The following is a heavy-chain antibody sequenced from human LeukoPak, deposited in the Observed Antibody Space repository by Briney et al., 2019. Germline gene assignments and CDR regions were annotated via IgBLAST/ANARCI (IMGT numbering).Heavy chain of an antibody. CDR1: GFTFSSYW. Sequence: GGSLRLSCAASGFTFSSYWMHWVRQAPGKGLVWVSRINSDGSSTSYADSVKGRFTISRDNAKNSLYLQMNSLRAEDTAVYYCARWTNYDYVWGSPRDYWGQGTLVTVSS. D-gene: IGHD3-16*01. CDR3: ARWTNYDYVWGSPRDY. J-gene: IGHJ4*02. V-gene: IGHV3-74*01. CDR2: INSDGSST.